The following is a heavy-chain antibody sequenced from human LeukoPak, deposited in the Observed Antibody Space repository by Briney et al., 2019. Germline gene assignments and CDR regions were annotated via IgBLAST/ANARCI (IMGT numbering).Heavy chain of an antibody. J-gene: IGHJ4*02. CDR2: IYYSGST. D-gene: IGHD5-18*01. CDR3: AREVAGIQLFDY. CDR1: GASVDTISYY. Sequence: PSETLSLTCTVSGASVDTISYYWGWIRQSPGKGLEWIGSIYYSGSTYYKSSPKSRVTISVDTSKNQFSLKLSSVTAADTAVYYCAREVAGIQLFDYWGQGTLVTVSS. V-gene: IGHV4-39*07.